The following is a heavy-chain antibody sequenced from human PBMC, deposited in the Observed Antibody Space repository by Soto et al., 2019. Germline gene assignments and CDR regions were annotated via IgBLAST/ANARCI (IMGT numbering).Heavy chain of an antibody. V-gene: IGHV1-69*13. Sequence: SVKVSCKASGGAFGRYSVSWVRQAPGQGLEWIGGAIPVFNTSNYSPKFQGRVAIFADLSTSTVFMELRSLRSEDTALYYCARGDEMTAVTIFEYWGQGTLVTVSS. J-gene: IGHJ4*02. CDR3: ARGDEMTAVTIFEY. D-gene: IGHD4-17*01. CDR1: GGAFGRYS. CDR2: AIPVFNTS.